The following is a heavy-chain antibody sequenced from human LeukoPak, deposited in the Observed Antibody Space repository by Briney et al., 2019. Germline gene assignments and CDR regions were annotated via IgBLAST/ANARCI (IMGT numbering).Heavy chain of an antibody. V-gene: IGHV4-59*01. CDR1: GGSISSYY. D-gene: IGHD3-9*01. Sequence: PSETLSLTCTVSGGSISSYYWSWIRQPPGKGLEWIGYIYYSGSTNYNPALKSRATISVDTSKNQFSLKLSSVTAADTAVYYCARFGANYDILTGYSGFWAFDIWGQGTMVTVSS. J-gene: IGHJ3*02. CDR3: ARFGANYDILTGYSGFWAFDI. CDR2: IYYSGST.